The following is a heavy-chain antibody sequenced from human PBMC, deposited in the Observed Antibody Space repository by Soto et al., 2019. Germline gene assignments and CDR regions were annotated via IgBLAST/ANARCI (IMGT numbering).Heavy chain of an antibody. CDR3: ARDSQGVPAVTPGYHYFGMDV. CDR2: IYNVGST. V-gene: IGHV3-53*01. J-gene: IGHJ6*02. D-gene: IGHD2-2*01. Sequence: RLSCAASGFNGITNYMNWIRQAPGKGLEWVSIIYNVGSTYYADSVRGRFTISRDNSKNTLYLQMNNLRVEDTAVYYCARDSQGVPAVTPGYHYFGMDVWGQGTKVTVSS. CDR1: GFNGITNY.